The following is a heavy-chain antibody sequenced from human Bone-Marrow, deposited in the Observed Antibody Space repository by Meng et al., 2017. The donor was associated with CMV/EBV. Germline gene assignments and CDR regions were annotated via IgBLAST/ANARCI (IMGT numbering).Heavy chain of an antibody. V-gene: IGHV1-2*02. CDR2: INVNTGDT. D-gene: IGHD2-2*02. Sequence: FTNSYMHWVRQAPGQGLEWMGFINVNTGDTNPAQKLQGRVTMTRDTSISTAYMDLGRLTSDDTAVYYCVREGYYCSTNNCYKSFDYWGQGTLVTVSS. CDR3: VREGYYCSTNNCYKSFDY. CDR1: FTNSY. J-gene: IGHJ4*02.